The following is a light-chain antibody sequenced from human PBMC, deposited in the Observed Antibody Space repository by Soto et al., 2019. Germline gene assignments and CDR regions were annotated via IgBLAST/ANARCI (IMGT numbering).Light chain of an antibody. CDR3: QQSNSYFQT. CDR2: KAS. V-gene: IGKV1-5*03. CDR1: QSISSW. J-gene: IGKJ1*01. Sequence: DIQMTQSPSTVSASVGDRVTITCPASQSISSWLAWYQQKPGKAPNLLIYKASTLESGVPSRFSGRGFGTEFTLTISSLQPDDFATYYCQQSNSYFQTFGQGTKVDIK.